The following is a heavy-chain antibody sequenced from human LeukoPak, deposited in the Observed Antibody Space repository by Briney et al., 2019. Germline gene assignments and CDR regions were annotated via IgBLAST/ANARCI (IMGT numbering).Heavy chain of an antibody. CDR2: IIPIFGTA. D-gene: IGHD1-26*01. J-gene: IGHJ5*02. Sequence: SVKVSCKASGGTFSSYTISWVRQAPGQGLEWMGGIIPIFGTANYAQKFQGRVTITTDESTSTAYMELSSLRSEDTAVYYCARFGVGALWNQYWFDPWGQGTLVTVSS. CDR1: GGTFSSYT. V-gene: IGHV1-69*05. CDR3: ARFGVGALWNQYWFDP.